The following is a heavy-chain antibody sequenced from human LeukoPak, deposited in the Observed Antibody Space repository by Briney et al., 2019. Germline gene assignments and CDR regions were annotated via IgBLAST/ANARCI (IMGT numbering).Heavy chain of an antibody. D-gene: IGHD6-13*01. CDR2: ISGSGTRT. J-gene: IGHJ4*02. V-gene: IGHV3-23*01. CDR1: GFTFNSYS. CDR3: AKSSIGSSIWLLDY. Sequence: GGSLRLSCAASGFTFNSYSMNWVRQAPGKGLEWVSGISGSGTRTYYADSVKGRFTISRDNSKNTLYLQMNSLRADDTALYYCAKSSIGSSIWLLDYRGQGTLVTVSS.